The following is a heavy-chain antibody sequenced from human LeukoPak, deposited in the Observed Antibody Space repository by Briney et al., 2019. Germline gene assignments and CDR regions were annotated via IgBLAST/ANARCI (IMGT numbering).Heavy chain of an antibody. Sequence: GGSLRLSCAASGFTFSSYAMSWVRLAPGKGLEWVSAISGSGGSTYYADSVKGRFTISRDNSKNTLYLQMNSLRAEDTAVYYCVRSIAAARVPCYFDYWGQGTLVTVSS. V-gene: IGHV3-23*01. CDR1: GFTFSSYA. J-gene: IGHJ4*02. CDR2: ISGSGGST. CDR3: VRSIAAARVPCYFDY. D-gene: IGHD6-13*01.